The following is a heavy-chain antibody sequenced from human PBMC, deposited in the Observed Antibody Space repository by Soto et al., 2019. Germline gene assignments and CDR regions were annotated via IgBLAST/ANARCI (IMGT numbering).Heavy chain of an antibody. J-gene: IGHJ4*02. CDR3: ARVSVAGTRFDY. D-gene: IGHD6-19*01. CDR2: IYHSGST. Sequence: QVQLRESGPGLVKPSGTLSLTCAVSGGSISSSNWWSWVRQPAGKGLEWIGEIYHSGSTTYNPSRKSPVTISVDKPNTPSSLKLSSVTAADTAVYYCARVSVAGTRFDYWGQGTLVTVSS. CDR1: GGSISSSNW. V-gene: IGHV4-4*02.